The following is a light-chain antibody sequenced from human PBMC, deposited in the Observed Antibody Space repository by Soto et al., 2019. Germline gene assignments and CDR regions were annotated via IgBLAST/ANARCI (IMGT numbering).Light chain of an antibody. CDR3: ETWDSNTV. V-gene: IGLV4-60*03. J-gene: IGLJ2*01. CDR1: SGHSSYI. CDR2: LERSGTY. Sequence: QSVLTQSSSASASLGSSVKLTCTLSSGHSSYIIAWHQQQPGKAPRYLMKLERSGTYNKGSGVPDRFSGSSSGADRFLTISNLQSEDEADYYCETWDSNTVFGGGTKVTVL.